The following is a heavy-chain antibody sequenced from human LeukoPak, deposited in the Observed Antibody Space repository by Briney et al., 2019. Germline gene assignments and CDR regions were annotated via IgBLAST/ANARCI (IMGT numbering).Heavy chain of an antibody. V-gene: IGHV4-59*11. D-gene: IGHD5-24*01. Sequence: SETLSLTCTVSGGSLSSHYWSWVRQPPGKGREWIWYIYYSGSTNYNPSLKSRPTISVHTSNPQFSLKLSSVTAADTAVYYCARVQLTHWAFDLWGQGTMVTVSS. CDR1: GGSLSSHY. CDR2: IYYSGST. CDR3: ARVQLTHWAFDL. J-gene: IGHJ3*01.